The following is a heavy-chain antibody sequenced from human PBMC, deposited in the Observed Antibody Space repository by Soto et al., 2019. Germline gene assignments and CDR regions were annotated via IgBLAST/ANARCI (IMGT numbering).Heavy chain of an antibody. V-gene: IGHV1-2*02. Sequence: ASVKVSCKAFGYTFTGYFMHWVRQAPGQGLEWLGWINPNSGATKYAQKFQGRVTLTRDTSINTAYMEMSMLRSDDTAVYYRARGGGTILAPLPWGQGTLVTVYS. CDR1: GYTFTGYF. CDR2: INPNSGAT. J-gene: IGHJ5*02. CDR3: ARGGGTILAPLP. D-gene: IGHD3-3*01.